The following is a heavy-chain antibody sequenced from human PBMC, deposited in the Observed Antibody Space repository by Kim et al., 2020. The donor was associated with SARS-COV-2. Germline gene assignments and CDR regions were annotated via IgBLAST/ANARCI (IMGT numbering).Heavy chain of an antibody. D-gene: IGHD2-2*02. CDR3: ARDGGYCSSTTCYSWFDT. V-gene: IGHV4-61*02. CDR2: IYPSGST. J-gene: IGHJ5*02. CDR1: GGSISSGSYY. Sequence: SETLSLTCTVSGGSISSGSYYWSWIRQPAGKGLEWIGRIYPSGSTNYNPSLKSRVTILLDTSKNQFSLKLSSVTAADTAVYYCARDGGYCSSTTCYSWFDTWGQGTMVTVSS.